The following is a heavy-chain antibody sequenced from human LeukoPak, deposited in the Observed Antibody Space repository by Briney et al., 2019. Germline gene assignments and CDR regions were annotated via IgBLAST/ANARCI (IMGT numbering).Heavy chain of an antibody. CDR3: ARLDDYDFWSGEPHAGGEWAEFDY. D-gene: IGHD3-3*01. J-gene: IGHJ4*02. Sequence: GESLKISCKGSGYSFTNYWIGWVRQMPGKGLEWMGIIYPGDSDTRYSPSFQGQVTISADKSISTAYLQWSSLKASDTAMYYCARLDDYDFWSGEPHAGGEWAEFDYWGQGTLVTVSS. CDR2: IYPGDSDT. V-gene: IGHV5-51*01. CDR1: GYSFTNYW.